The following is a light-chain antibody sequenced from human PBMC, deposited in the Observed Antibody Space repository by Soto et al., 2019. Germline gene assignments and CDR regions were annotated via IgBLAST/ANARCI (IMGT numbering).Light chain of an antibody. J-gene: IGKJ1*01. CDR2: KAS. CDR1: QTISSW. V-gene: IGKV1-5*03. CDR3: QHYKSYSEA. Sequence: DIQMTQSPSTLSGSVGDRVTITCRASQTISSWLAWYQQKPGKAPKLLIYKASTLKSGVPSRFNGSGSGTEFTLTISSLQPDDFAPYYCQHYKSYSEAFGQGTKVEL.